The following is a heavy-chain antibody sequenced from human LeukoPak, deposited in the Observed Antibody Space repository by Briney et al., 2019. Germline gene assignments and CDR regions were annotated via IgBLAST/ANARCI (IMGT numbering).Heavy chain of an antibody. CDR1: GFTFSSYG. CDR3: ATIVSPEFDP. D-gene: IGHD2/OR15-2a*01. J-gene: IGHJ5*02. Sequence: PGGSLRLSCAASGFTFSSYGMHWVRQAPGKGLEWVAFIHYDGTNEYYADSVKGRFTISRDNFKNTLSLQMNGLRVEDTALYYCATIVSPEFDPWGQGTLVTVSS. V-gene: IGHV3-30*02. CDR2: IHYDGTNE.